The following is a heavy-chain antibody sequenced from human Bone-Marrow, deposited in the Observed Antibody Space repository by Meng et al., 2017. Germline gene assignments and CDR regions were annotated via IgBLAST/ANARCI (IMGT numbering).Heavy chain of an antibody. D-gene: IGHD2-2*01. V-gene: IGHV3-74*01. CDR1: GFTFSRDW. J-gene: IGHJ3*02. CDR3: AREIPGGASAFDI. CDR2: ISGDGSTT. Sequence: GESLKISCAASGFTFSRDWMHWVRQAPGKGLLWVSRISGDGSTTTYADSVKGRFTISRDNAKNSLFLQVNSLTAEDTALYYCAREIPGGASAFDIWGQGTLVTVSS.